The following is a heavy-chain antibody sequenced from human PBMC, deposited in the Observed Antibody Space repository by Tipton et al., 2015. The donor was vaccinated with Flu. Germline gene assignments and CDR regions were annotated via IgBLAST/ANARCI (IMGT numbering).Heavy chain of an antibody. V-gene: IGHV4-38-2*01. Sequence: TLSLTCSVSGDSIDRRYFWGWIQQTPGKGLEWIGNVHESGSGYYNPSLKSRVAIALDTFQNQFSLKLTSVTAADTAVYYCATTTYYYGSGSHDYWGQGTLVTVSS. CDR2: VHESGSG. J-gene: IGHJ4*02. D-gene: IGHD3-10*01. CDR3: ATTTYYYGSGSHDY. CDR1: GDSIDRRYF.